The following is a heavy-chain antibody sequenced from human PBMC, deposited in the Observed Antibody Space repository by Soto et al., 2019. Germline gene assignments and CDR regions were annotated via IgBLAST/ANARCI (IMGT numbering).Heavy chain of an antibody. CDR2: INPNSGGT. Sequence: EASVNVSCKASGYTFTAYCVHWVLQAPVQGLEWMGWINPNSGGTNYAQRFQGRVAMTTDTSTNTAYMELNSLKSDDTALYFCARSSGTYSDFDYWGQGTQVTVSS. D-gene: IGHD1-26*01. CDR3: ARSSGTYSDFDY. J-gene: IGHJ4*01. V-gene: IGHV1-2*02. CDR1: GYTFTAYC.